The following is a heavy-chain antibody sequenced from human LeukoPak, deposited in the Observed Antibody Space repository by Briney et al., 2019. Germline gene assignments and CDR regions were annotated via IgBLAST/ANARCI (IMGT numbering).Heavy chain of an antibody. Sequence: GGTLRLSCAASGFTFSSYWMHWVRQAPGKGLVWVSRINSDGSSTSYADSVKGRFTISRDNSKNTLYLQMNSLRAEDTAVCYCAKFGGTSYSNYFDYWGQGTLVTVSS. D-gene: IGHD2-15*01. CDR2: INSDGSST. CDR1: GFTFSSYW. CDR3: AKFGGTSYSNYFDY. J-gene: IGHJ4*02. V-gene: IGHV3-74*01.